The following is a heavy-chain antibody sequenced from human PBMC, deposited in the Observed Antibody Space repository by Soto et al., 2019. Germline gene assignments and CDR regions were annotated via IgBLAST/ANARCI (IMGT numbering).Heavy chain of an antibody. V-gene: IGHV3-33*01. D-gene: IGHD1-26*01. CDR1: GFTFSNYG. CDR3: ASDLVGASDSYGLDV. J-gene: IGHJ6*02. Sequence: GGSLRLSCAASGFTFSNYGMHWVRQAPGKGLEWVAIIWHDGNNKYYADSVRGRFIISRDNSKNRLYLQMNSLRAEDTAVYYCASDLVGASDSYGLDVWGQGTQVTVSS. CDR2: IWHDGNNK.